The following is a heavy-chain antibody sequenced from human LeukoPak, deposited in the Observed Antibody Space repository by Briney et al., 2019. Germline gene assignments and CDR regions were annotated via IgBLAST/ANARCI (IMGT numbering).Heavy chain of an antibody. J-gene: IGHJ1*01. V-gene: IGHV4-34*01. Sequence: PETLSLTCAVYRGSFSDFYCSWIRQSPGKGLEWIGEINHSGSTNYNPSLKSRVTISVDTSKNQLSLKLSSLTAADTAVYYCAYSSAYQQHWGQGTLVTVSS. CDR1: RGSFSDFY. CDR3: AYSSAYQQH. D-gene: IGHD3-22*01. CDR2: INHSGST.